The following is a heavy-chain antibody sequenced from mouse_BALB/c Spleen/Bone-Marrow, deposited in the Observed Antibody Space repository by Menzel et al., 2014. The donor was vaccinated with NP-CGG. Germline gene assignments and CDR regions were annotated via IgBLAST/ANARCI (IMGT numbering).Heavy chain of an antibody. V-gene: IGHV5-9-4*01. J-gene: IGHJ2*01. CDR1: GFTFSYYA. D-gene: IGHD3-1*01. Sequence: EVMLVESGGGLVKPGGSLKLSCVASGFTFSYYAMSRVRQSPEKSLEWVAEISSGGSYTYYPDTVTGRFTISRDNAKNTLYLEMSSLRSEDTAMYYCARDSSGYFDYWGQGTTLTVSS. CDR3: ARDSSGYFDY. CDR2: ISSGGSYT.